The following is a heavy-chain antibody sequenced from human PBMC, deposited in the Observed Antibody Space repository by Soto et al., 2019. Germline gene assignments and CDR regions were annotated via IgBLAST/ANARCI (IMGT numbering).Heavy chain of an antibody. J-gene: IGHJ4*02. CDR2: IIPISGAA. CDR3: ARDMTRTVVPYFDF. D-gene: IGHD1-7*01. Sequence: QVQLVQSGAEVKKPGSSVKVSCKASGGTFSNYVVNWVRQAPGQGLEWMGRIIPISGAANYAQKIQGRVTSTADKSTSTSYMELSSLRSEDTAVYYCARDMTRTVVPYFDFWGQGTLVTVSS. CDR1: GGTFSNYV. V-gene: IGHV1-69*06.